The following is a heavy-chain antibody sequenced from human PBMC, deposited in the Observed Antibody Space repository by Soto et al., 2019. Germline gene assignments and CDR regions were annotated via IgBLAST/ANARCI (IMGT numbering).Heavy chain of an antibody. V-gene: IGHV1-69*01. D-gene: IGHD1-26*01. CDR2: IIPIFGTA. Sequence: QVQLVQSGAEVKKPGSSVKVSCKASGGTFSSYAISWVRQAPGQGLEWMGGIIPIFGTANYAQKFQGRVTITADESTSTAYMELSSLRSEDTAVYYCATPGGPVGATNWYFDLWGRGTLVTVSS. CDR3: ATPGGPVGATNWYFDL. CDR1: GGTFSSYA. J-gene: IGHJ2*01.